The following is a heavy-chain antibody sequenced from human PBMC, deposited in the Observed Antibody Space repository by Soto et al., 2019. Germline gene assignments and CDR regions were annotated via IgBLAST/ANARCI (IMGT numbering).Heavy chain of an antibody. J-gene: IGHJ6*02. D-gene: IGHD6-25*01. V-gene: IGHV3-48*01. Sequence: PGGSLRLSCAASGFTFSYYSMNWVRQAPGKGLEWISYISAGSNTIYYADSVKGRFTISRDDAKNSLYLQTNSLRAEDTAVYYCAKICSGGWPHCGLDVWGQGITVTVSS. CDR1: GFTFSYYS. CDR2: ISAGSNTI. CDR3: AKICSGGWPHCGLDV.